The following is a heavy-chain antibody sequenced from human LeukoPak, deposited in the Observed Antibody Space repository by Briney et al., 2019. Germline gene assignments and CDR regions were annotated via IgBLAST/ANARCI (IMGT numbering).Heavy chain of an antibody. D-gene: IGHD3-22*01. J-gene: IGHJ4*02. CDR3: ATELRSGYFDY. CDR2: FDPEDDER. V-gene: IGHV1-24*01. CDR1: GYVLSVLS. Sequence: ASVKVSRKLSGYVLSVLSMHWVRQAPGKGLEWMGGFDPEDDERIYAQKFQGRVTMTEDTSTDTAHMELSSLRSEDTAVYYCATELRSGYFDYWGQGTLVTVSS.